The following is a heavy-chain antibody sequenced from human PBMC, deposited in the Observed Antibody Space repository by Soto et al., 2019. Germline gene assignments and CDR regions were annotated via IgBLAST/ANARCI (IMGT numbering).Heavy chain of an antibody. J-gene: IGHJ6*02. CDR1: GYTFTSYY. V-gene: IGHV1-46*01. CDR3: ARGADIVVVVAATSSVEYYGMDV. Sequence: ASVKVSCKASGYTFTSYYMHWVRQAPGQGLEWMGIINPSGGSTSYAQKFQGRVTMTRDTSTSTVYMELSSLRSEDTAVYYCARGADIVVVVAATSSVEYYGMDVWGQGTTVTVSS. D-gene: IGHD2-15*01. CDR2: INPSGGST.